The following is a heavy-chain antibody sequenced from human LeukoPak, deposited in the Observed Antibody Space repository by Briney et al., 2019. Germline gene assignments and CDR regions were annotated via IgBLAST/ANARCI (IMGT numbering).Heavy chain of an antibody. D-gene: IGHD4-17*01. CDR1: GGSFSGSY. CDR3: ARGPRYGDYGRYFDL. CDR2: INHSGST. Sequence: KPSETLSLTCAVYGGSFSGSYWSWIRQPPGKGVEWMGEINHSGSTNYNPSLKSRVTISVDTSKNQFSLKLSSVTAADTAVYYCARGPRYGDYGRYFDLWGRGTLVTVSS. J-gene: IGHJ2*01. V-gene: IGHV4-34*01.